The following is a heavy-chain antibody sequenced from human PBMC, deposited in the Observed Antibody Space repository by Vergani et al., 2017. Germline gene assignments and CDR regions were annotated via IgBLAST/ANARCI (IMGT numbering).Heavy chain of an antibody. J-gene: IGHJ6*02. V-gene: IGHV4-34*01. CDR2: INHSGST. CDR1: GGSFSGYY. CDR3: AREIGKCSSTSCYLHYYYGMDV. Sequence: QVQLQQWGAGLLKPSETPSLTCAVYGGSFSGYYWSWIRQPPGKGLEWIGEINHSGSTNYNPSLKSRVTISVDTSKNQFSLKLSSVTAADTAVYYCAREIGKCSSTSCYLHYYYGMDVWGRGTTVTVSS. D-gene: IGHD2-2*01.